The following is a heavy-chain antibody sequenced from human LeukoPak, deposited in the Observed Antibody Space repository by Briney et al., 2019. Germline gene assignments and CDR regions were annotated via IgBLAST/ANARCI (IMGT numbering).Heavy chain of an antibody. CDR3: ARGRTRPIYYFDY. Sequence: PSETLSLTCAVYSGSFSGYYWSWIRQPPEKGLEWIREINDSGSTNYNPSLKSRVTISVDTSKNQFSLKLTSVTAADTALYYCARGRTRPIYYFDYWGQGTLVTVSS. V-gene: IGHV4-34*01. J-gene: IGHJ4*02. CDR1: SGSFSGYY. D-gene: IGHD2-2*01. CDR2: INDSGST.